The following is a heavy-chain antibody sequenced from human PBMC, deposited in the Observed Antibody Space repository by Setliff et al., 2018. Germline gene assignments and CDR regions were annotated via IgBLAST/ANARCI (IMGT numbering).Heavy chain of an antibody. CDR2: ISSNGGST. V-gene: IGHV3-64*01. J-gene: IGHJ4*02. Sequence: GGSLRLSCAASGFMFSSYAMHWVRQAPGKGLEDVSAISSNGGSTWYANSVKGRFTVSRDNSKNTLYLQMNSPRPEDTAVYYCARTCSGSGCYAGLESWGQGTPVTVSS. D-gene: IGHD2-15*01. CDR1: GFMFSSYA. CDR3: ARTCSGSGCYAGLES.